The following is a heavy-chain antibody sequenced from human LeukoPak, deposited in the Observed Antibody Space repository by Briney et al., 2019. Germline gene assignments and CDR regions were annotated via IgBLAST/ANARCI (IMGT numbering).Heavy chain of an antibody. CDR2: IYYSGST. D-gene: IGHD6-19*01. CDR3: ARVRGVTNYSSAWYALDY. V-gene: IGHV4-39*01. CDR1: GGSISGSSNY. J-gene: IGHJ4*02. Sequence: PSETLSLTCSVSGGSISGSSNYWGWIRQPPGMGLEWMASIYYSGSTYYNPSLKSRVTISVDTSKNQFSLKLSSVTAADTAVYYCARVRGVTNYSSAWYALDYWGQGTLVTVSS.